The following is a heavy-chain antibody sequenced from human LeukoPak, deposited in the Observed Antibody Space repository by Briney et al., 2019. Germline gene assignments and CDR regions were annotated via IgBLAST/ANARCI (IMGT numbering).Heavy chain of an antibody. J-gene: IGHJ3*02. Sequence: SETLSLNCTVSGGTINTNEYYWAWIRQPPGKGLKWIGSIYYGGATYTVPSLKSRIGLSVDSSENRFSLKLTSVTGADTALYYCARHLINRFQLNSPKALDAFDIWGQGTMVSVSS. V-gene: IGHV4-39*01. CDR3: ARHLINRFQLNSPKALDAFDI. D-gene: IGHD4-23*01. CDR1: GGTINTNEYY. CDR2: IYYGGAT.